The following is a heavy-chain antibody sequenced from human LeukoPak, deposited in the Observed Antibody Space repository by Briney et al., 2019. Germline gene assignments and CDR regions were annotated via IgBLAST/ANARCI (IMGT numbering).Heavy chain of an antibody. J-gene: IGHJ4*02. CDR3: ARGVRGWSSDY. V-gene: IGHV4-59*01. D-gene: IGHD6-19*01. CDR1: GGSISSYY. Sequence: SETLSLTCTVSGGSISSYYWSWIRQPPGKGLEWIGYIYYSGSTNYNPSLKSRVTISIDTSKNQFSLELSSVTAADTAVYYCARGVRGWSSDYWGQGTLVTVSS. CDR2: IYYSGST.